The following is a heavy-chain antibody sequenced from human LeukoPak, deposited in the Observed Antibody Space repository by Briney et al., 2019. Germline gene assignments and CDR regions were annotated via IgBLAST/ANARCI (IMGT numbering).Heavy chain of an antibody. V-gene: IGHV4-4*07. J-gene: IGHJ4*02. D-gene: IGHD4-11*01. CDR3: ARGLSSNWEAD. CDR1: GASISSYY. CDR2: IYTSGST. Sequence: SETLSLTCTVSGASISSYYWSWIRQPAGKGLEWIGRIYTSGSTNYNPSLKSRVTISVDTSKNQFSLKLSSVTAADTAVYYCARGLSSNWEADWGQGTLVTVSS.